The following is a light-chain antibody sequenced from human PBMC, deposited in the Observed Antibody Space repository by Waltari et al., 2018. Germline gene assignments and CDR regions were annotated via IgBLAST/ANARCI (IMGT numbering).Light chain of an antibody. Sequence: QAGLTQPPSVSKGLRQTATPTCTGNSNNVGNQGAAWLQQHQGHPPKLLSYRNNNRPSGISERFSASRSGNTASLNITGLQPEDEADYYCSAWDSSLSAWVFGGGTKLTVL. CDR3: SAWDSSLSAWV. V-gene: IGLV10-54*04. J-gene: IGLJ3*02. CDR1: SNNVGNQG. CDR2: RNN.